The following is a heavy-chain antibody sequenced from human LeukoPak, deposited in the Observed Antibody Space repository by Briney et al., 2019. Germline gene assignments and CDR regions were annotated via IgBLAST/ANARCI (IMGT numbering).Heavy chain of an antibody. CDR3: ARSRSGRSEFDY. CDR1: GVTFSDCW. Sequence: GGSLRLSCAASGVTFSDCWMAWVRQAPGKGLEWVAHIKQYGSYTEYGDSLKGRFTISRDNAENSLFLQMNSLRVEDTAVYYCARSRSGRSEFDYWGQGTLVTVSS. D-gene: IGHD6-19*01. J-gene: IGHJ4*02. CDR2: IKQYGSYT. V-gene: IGHV3-7*01.